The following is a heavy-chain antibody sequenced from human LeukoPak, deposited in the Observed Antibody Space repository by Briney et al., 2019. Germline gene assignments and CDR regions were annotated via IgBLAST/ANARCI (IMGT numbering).Heavy chain of an antibody. CDR3: AKRRGLELLYYYYMDV. D-gene: IGHD1-7*01. CDR1: GFTFGTYT. Sequence: GGSLRLSCAASGFTFGTYTMNWVRQAPGKGLEWVSSISSSSTYIYYADSVKGRFTISRDNSKNTLYLQMNSLRAEDTAVYYCAKRRGLELLYYYYMDVWGKGTTVTVSS. V-gene: IGHV3-21*04. CDR2: ISSSSTYI. J-gene: IGHJ6*03.